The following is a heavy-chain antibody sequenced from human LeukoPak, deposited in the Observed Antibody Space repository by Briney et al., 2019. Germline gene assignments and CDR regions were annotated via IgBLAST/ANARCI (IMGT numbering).Heavy chain of an antibody. CDR2: TYYRSKWYN. V-gene: IGHV6-1*01. CDR3: ARAVFVSGYNWFDP. D-gene: IGHD3-3*01. J-gene: IGHJ5*02. Sequence: SQTLSLTCAISGDSVSSNSAAWNWIRQSPSRGLEWLGRTYYRSKWYNDYAVSVKSRITINPDTSKNQFSLQLNSVTPEGTAVYYCARAVFVSGYNWFDPWGQGTLVTVSS. CDR1: GDSVSSNSAA.